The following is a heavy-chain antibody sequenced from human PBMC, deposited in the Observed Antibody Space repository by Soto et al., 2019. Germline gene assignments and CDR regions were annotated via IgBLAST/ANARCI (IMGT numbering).Heavy chain of an antibody. CDR3: VRGYSSSFDY. CDR1: GDSVSSISAS. J-gene: IGHJ4*02. V-gene: IGHV6-1*01. Sequence: SQTLSLTCVISGDSVSSISASWNWIRQSPSRGLEWLGRTYYRSKWTNDYAVSVKSRITINPDTPKNQFSLQLSSVTPEDTAMYYCVRGYSSSFDYWGQGTLVTVSS. CDR2: TYYRSKWTN. D-gene: IGHD2-15*01.